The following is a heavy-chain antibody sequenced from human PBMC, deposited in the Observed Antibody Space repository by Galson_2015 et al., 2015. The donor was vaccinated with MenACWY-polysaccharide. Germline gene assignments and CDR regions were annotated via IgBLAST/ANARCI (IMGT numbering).Heavy chain of an antibody. Sequence: SLRLSCAASGFPFSTYGMHWVRQAPGKGLECVALISYDGSNTSYADSVKGRFTISRDNSKKTLYLQMNSLRAEDTAVYYCAKDRYYDFWIGSGGMDDWGRGTTVTVSS. CDR3: AKDRYYDFWIGSGGMDD. D-gene: IGHD3-3*01. V-gene: IGHV3-30*18. CDR2: ISYDGSNT. J-gene: IGHJ6*02. CDR1: GFPFSTYG.